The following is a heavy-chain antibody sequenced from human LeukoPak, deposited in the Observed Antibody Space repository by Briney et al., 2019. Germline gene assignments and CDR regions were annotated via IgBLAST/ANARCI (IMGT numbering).Heavy chain of an antibody. V-gene: IGHV5-51*01. CDR1: GYTFSSYS. CDR3: ARPDSSGYYPYY. CDR2: IYAGHSDT. D-gene: IGHD3-22*01. Sequence: ESLKISCKASGYTFSSYSIGWVRQLPGKGLEWMGIIYAGHSDTAYSPSFQGQVTISADRSISTAYLQWSSLQASDTAMYYCARPDSSGYYPYYWGQGTLVTVSS. J-gene: IGHJ4*02.